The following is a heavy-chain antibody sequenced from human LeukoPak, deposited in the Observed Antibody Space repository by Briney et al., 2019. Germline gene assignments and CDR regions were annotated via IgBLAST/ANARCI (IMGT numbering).Heavy chain of an antibody. CDR3: ARHSLRSSGWYDAFGV. D-gene: IGHD6-19*01. V-gene: IGHV5-51*01. Sequence: GESLKISCKGSGYSFTSYWIGWVRQMPGKGLEWMGIIYPGDSDTRYSPSFQGQVTISADKSISTAYLQWSSLKAPDTAMYYCARHSLRSSGWYDAFGVWGQGTTVTVSS. CDR1: GYSFTSYW. CDR2: IYPGDSDT. J-gene: IGHJ6*02.